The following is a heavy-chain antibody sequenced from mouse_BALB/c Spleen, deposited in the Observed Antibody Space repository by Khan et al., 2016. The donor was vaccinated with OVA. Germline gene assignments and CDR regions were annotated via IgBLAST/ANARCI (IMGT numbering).Heavy chain of an antibody. Sequence: QVQLKESGPGLVAPSQSLSITCTISGFSLTNYGIHWVRQPPGKGLEWLVVIWSGGSTTYNSALKSRLTISKDNSKSQVFLKMNSLQTDDTAMYFYGSQPYYHYNVMDYWGQGTTVTVSS. D-gene: IGHD2-10*01. J-gene: IGHJ4*01. V-gene: IGHV2-6-1*01. CDR2: IWSGGST. CDR3: GSQPYYHYNVMDY. CDR1: GFSLTNYG.